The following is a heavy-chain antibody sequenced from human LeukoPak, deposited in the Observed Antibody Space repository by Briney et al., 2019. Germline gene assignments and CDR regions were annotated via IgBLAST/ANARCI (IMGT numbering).Heavy chain of an antibody. D-gene: IGHD7-27*01. Sequence: GGSLRLSCEASGFTFSTYGMTWVRQAPGKGLEWVSGITGSSTWTYYADSVKGRFTISRDNSKNTLHLQMDSLRAEDTAIYYCARELVSLGTGYFDLWGRGTLVTVSS. CDR3: ARELVSLGTGYFDL. CDR1: GFTFSTYG. CDR2: ITGSSTWT. J-gene: IGHJ2*01. V-gene: IGHV3-23*01.